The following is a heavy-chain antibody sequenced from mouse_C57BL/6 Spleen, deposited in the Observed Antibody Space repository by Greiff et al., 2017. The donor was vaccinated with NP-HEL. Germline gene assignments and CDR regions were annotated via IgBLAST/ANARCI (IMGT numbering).Heavy chain of an antibody. CDR3: ANHYYGSSLYYFDY. CDR2: INPSTGGT. CDR1: GYSFTGYY. D-gene: IGHD1-1*01. V-gene: IGHV1-42*01. J-gene: IGHJ2*01. Sequence: VQLQQSGPELVKPGASVKISCKASGYSFTGYYMNWVKQSPEKSLEWIGEINPSTGGTTYNQKFKAKATLTVDKSSSTAYMQLKSLTSEDSAVYYCANHYYGSSLYYFDYWGQGTTLTVSS.